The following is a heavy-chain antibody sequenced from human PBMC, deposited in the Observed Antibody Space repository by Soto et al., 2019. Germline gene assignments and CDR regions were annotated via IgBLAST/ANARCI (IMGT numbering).Heavy chain of an antibody. V-gene: IGHV4-59*08. CDR2: IYYSGST. J-gene: IGHJ4*02. CDR3: ARWGIAVAGPNFDY. Sequence: SETLSLTCTVSGGSISSYYWSWIRQPPGKGLEWIGYIYYSGSTNYNPSLKSRVTISVDTSKNQFSLKLSSVTAADTAVYYCARWGIAVAGPNFDYWGQGTLVTVSS. CDR1: GGSISSYY. D-gene: IGHD6-19*01.